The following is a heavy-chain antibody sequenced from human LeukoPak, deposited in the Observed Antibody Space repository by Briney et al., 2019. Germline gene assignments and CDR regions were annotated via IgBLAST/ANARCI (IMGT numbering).Heavy chain of an antibody. J-gene: IGHJ4*02. CDR1: GGTFSSYA. Sequence: SSVKVSCKGSGGTFSSYAISWVRQAPGQGLEWMGGIIPIFGTANYAQKFQGRVTITADESTSTAYMELSSLRSEDTAVYYCASHSSGWYRFFDYWGQGTLVTVSS. D-gene: IGHD6-19*01. V-gene: IGHV1-69*01. CDR2: IIPIFGTA. CDR3: ASHSSGWYRFFDY.